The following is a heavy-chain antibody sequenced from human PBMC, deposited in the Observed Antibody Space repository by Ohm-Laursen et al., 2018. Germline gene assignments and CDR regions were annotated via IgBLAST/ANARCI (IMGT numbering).Heavy chain of an antibody. CDR3: ARIESDSGGYWSFGMEV. D-gene: IGHD3-22*01. Sequence: SETLSLTCTVSGESINTYFWSWIRQPPGKGLEWIGYIYYSGSTNYNPSLKSRVTISVDTSKNQFSLKLSSVTAADTALYYCARIESDSGGYWSFGMEVWGQGATVSVSS. J-gene: IGHJ6*01. CDR2: IYYSGST. CDR1: GESINTYF. V-gene: IGHV4-59*01.